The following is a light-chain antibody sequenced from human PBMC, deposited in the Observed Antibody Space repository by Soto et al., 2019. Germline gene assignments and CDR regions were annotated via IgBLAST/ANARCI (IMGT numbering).Light chain of an antibody. J-gene: IGKJ1*01. CDR3: QQCGTSPRT. V-gene: IGKV3-20*01. CDR1: HSITSRH. Sequence: IVFTQSPGTLSLSTRDRPTLSCGASHSITSRHLGWYQQKHGQAPRLLIYGVSNRATGIPDRFSVSVSGTDGTITISRLEPEDGSVYYCQQCGTSPRTFGQGTKVDI. CDR2: GVS.